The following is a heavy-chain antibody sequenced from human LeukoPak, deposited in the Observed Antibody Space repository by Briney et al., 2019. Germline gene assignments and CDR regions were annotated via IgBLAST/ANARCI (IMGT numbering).Heavy chain of an antibody. Sequence: SETLSLTCTVSGYSISSGYYWAWIRQPPGKGLQWTGNIYHSGNTYYNPSLKSRVSISVDTSKNQFSLKLSSVTAADTAVYYCARAKVLRYFDWLNDAFDIWGQGTMVTVSS. CDR1: GYSISSGYY. CDR3: ARAKVLRYFDWLNDAFDI. D-gene: IGHD3-9*01. CDR2: IYHSGNT. V-gene: IGHV4-38-2*02. J-gene: IGHJ3*02.